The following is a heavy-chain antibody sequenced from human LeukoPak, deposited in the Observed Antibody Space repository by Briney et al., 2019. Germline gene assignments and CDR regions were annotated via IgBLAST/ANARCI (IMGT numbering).Heavy chain of an antibody. J-gene: IGHJ6*03. CDR3: ARELWQQLVRGGYHYYYMDV. CDR2: IKQDGSEK. Sequence: GGSLRLSCAASGFTFSSYWMSWVRQAPGKGLEWVANIKQDGSEKYYVDSVKGRFTIPRDNAKNSLYLQMNSLRAEDTAVYYCARELWQQLVRGGYHYYYMDVWGKGTTVTISS. CDR1: GFTFSSYW. D-gene: IGHD6-13*01. V-gene: IGHV3-7*01.